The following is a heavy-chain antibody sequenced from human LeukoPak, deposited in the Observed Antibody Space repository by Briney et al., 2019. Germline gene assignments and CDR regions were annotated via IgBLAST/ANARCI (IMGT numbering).Heavy chain of an antibody. CDR1: GYTFTGYY. J-gene: IGHJ4*02. V-gene: IGHV1-2*02. D-gene: IGHD3-3*01. CDR2: INPNSGGT. CDR3: ARGSDDFWSGYSPSY. Sequence: GASVKVSCXASGYTFTGYYMHWVRQAPGQGLEWMGWINPNSGGTNYAQKFQGRVTMTRDTSTSTAYMELSRLRSDDTAVYYCARGSDDFWSGYSPSYWGQGTLVTVSS.